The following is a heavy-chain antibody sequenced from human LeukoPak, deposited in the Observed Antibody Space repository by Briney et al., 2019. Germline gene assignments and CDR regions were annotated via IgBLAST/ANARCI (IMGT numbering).Heavy chain of an antibody. CDR3: ARGSIAAAGIFFDY. V-gene: IGHV3-21*01. D-gene: IGHD6-13*01. Sequence: PGGSLRLSCAASGFTFSSYSMNWVRQAPGKGLEWVSSISSSSSYIYYADSVKGRFTISRDNAKNSLYLQMNSLRAEDTAVYYCARGSIAAAGIFFDYWGQGTLVTVSS. CDR1: GFTFSSYS. CDR2: ISSSSSYI. J-gene: IGHJ4*02.